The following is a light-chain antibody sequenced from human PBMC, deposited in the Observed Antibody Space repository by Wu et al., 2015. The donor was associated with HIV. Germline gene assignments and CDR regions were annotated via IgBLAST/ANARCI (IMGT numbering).Light chain of an antibody. V-gene: IGKV3-15*01. Sequence: EILMTQSPATLSVSPGERATLSCRATQSVSTKLAWYQQKPGQAPRLLIYDTSTRATGIPARFSGSGSGTEFTLTISSMQSEDFAVYYCQQYNDWPPWAFGQGTKVEIK. CDR1: QSVSTK. J-gene: IGKJ1*01. CDR2: DTS. CDR3: QQYNDWPPWA.